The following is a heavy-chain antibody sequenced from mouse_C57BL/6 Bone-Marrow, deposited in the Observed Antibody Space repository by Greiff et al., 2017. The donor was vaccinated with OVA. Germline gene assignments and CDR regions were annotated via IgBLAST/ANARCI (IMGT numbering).Heavy chain of an antibody. CDR2: IDPSDSET. CDR1: GYTFTSYW. Sequence: QVQLKQPGAELVRPGSSVKLSCKASGYTFTSYWMHWVKQRPIQGLEWIGNIDPSDSETHYNQKFKDKATLTVDKSSSTAYMQLSSLTSEDSAVYYCAREGSSGPAWFAYWGQGTLVTVSA. D-gene: IGHD3-2*02. CDR3: AREGSSGPAWFAY. V-gene: IGHV1-52*01. J-gene: IGHJ3*01.